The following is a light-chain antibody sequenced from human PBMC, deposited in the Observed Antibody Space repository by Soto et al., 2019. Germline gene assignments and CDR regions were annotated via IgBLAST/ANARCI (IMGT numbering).Light chain of an antibody. J-gene: IGKJ1*01. CDR3: QQYDSYRT. Sequence: DIQMTQSPSTLSASVGDRVTITCRPSQNVSTWLAWYQQKSGKAPKLLIYDVSNLESGVPSRFIGSGSGTEFSLTIRGLQPDDFATYYCQQYDSYRTFGQGTKVEVK. V-gene: IGKV1-5*01. CDR1: QNVSTW. CDR2: DVS.